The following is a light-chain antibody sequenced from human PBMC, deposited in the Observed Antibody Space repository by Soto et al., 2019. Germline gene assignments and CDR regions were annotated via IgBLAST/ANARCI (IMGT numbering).Light chain of an antibody. J-gene: IGKJ1*01. CDR1: QSLLHSNGYNY. V-gene: IGKV2-28*01. Sequence: DIVMTQSPLSLPVTPGEPASISCRSSQSLLHSNGYNYLDWYLQKPGQSPQLLIYLGFNRSSGVPDRFSASGSGTDFTLKISRVEAEDVGVYYCMQALQTPRTFGQGTKVEVK. CDR2: LGF. CDR3: MQALQTPRT.